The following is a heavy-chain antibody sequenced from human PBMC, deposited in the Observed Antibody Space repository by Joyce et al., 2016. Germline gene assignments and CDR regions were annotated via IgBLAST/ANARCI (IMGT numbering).Heavy chain of an antibody. J-gene: IGHJ2*01. V-gene: IGHV1-2*02. CDR3: ARGDLRTSSPLFWYFAL. CDR2: INLKSGGT. D-gene: IGHD2-2*01. Sequence: QVQLVQSGAEVKKPGASVKVSCKASGYTFTDYYIHWVRQAPGQGLEWRGCINLKSGGTESPQKFHGMVTITRNTSIRTAYMELTGLRSDDTAVYYCARGDLRTSSPLFWYFALWGRGTLVTVSS. CDR1: GYTFTDYY.